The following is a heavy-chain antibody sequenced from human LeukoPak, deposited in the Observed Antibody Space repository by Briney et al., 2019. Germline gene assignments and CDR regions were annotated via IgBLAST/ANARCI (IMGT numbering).Heavy chain of an antibody. J-gene: IGHJ4*02. V-gene: IGHV4-34*01. Sequence: TSETLSLTCAVYGGSFSGYYWSWIRQPPGKGLEWIGEINHSGSTNYNPSLKSRVTISVDTSKNQFPLKLSSVTAADTAVYYCARSALRGSGRDGYNVWGQGTLVTVSS. CDR2: INHSGST. CDR3: ARSALRGSGRDGYNV. CDR1: GGSFSGYY. D-gene: IGHD5-24*01.